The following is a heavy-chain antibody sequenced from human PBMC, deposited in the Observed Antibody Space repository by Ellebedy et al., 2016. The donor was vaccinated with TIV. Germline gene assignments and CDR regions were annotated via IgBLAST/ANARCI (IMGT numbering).Heavy chain of an antibody. CDR1: GFTFSSFA. V-gene: IGHV3-23*01. CDR2: ISGGGGNT. Sequence: GGSLRLSCAASGFTFSSFAMHWVRQAPGKGLEWLSVISGGGGNTYHADSVKGRFTITRDNSKTTLYLQMDRLRAEETAVYYCAKGSSSGFNYDRVGSEYWGQGTLVTVSS. D-gene: IGHD3-22*01. J-gene: IGHJ4*02. CDR3: AKGSSSGFNYDRVGSEY.